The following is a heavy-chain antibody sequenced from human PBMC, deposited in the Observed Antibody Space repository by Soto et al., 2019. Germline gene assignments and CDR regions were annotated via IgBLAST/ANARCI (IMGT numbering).Heavy chain of an antibody. V-gene: IGHV3-33*01. CDR3: AIGSSSNGMDV. J-gene: IGHJ6*02. CDR2: IWYDGSNK. D-gene: IGHD6-6*01. Sequence: QVQLVESGGGVVQPGRSLRLSCAASGFTFSSYGMHWVRQAPGKGLEWVAVIWYDGSNKYYADSVQGRFTISRDNSKSMLYLQMNSLRAEDTAVYYCAIGSSSNGMDVWGQGTTVTVSS. CDR1: GFTFSSYG.